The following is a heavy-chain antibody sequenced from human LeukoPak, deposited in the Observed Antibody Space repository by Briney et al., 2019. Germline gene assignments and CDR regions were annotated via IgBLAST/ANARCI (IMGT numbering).Heavy chain of an antibody. V-gene: IGHV3-23*01. J-gene: IGHJ4*02. CDR2: ISGSGGST. D-gene: IGHD3-16*01. Sequence: HPGGSLRLSCAASGFTFSSYAMSWVRQAPGKGLEWVSAISGSGGSTYYADSVKGRFTISRDNSKNTLYLQMNSLRVEDTAVYYCAKAPFGGVIAFDYWGQGTLVTVSS. CDR1: GFTFSSYA. CDR3: AKAPFGGVIAFDY.